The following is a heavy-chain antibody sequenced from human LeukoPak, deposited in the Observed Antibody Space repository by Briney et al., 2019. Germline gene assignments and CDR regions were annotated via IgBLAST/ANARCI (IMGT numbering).Heavy chain of an antibody. V-gene: IGHV3-30*02. CDR2: IRYDGSNK. Sequence: PGGSLRLSCAASGFTFSSYGMHWVRQAPGKGLEWVAFIRYDGSNKYYADSVKGRFTISRDNSKNTLYLQMNSLRSEDTAAYYCAKDPGLYGSGGFDFGGQGTLVTVSS. D-gene: IGHD3-10*01. CDR1: GFTFSSYG. CDR3: AKDPGLYGSGGFDF. J-gene: IGHJ5*01.